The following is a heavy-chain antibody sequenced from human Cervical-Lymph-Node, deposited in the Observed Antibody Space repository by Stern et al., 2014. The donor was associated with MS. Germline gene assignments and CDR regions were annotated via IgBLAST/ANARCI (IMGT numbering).Heavy chain of an antibody. CDR1: GGSISSGSDY. J-gene: IGHJ4*02. CDR3: ASGYRIFDY. CDR2: IHPSGSA. V-gene: IGHV4-61*02. Sequence: QVQLVQSGPGLVKPSQTLSLTCNVSGGSISSGSDYWSWLRQPVGKGLQWIGRIHPSGSAYYTPSLKSRVTISTDTSKNHFSLELTSATAADTAIYYCASGYRIFDYWGQGILVTVSS. D-gene: IGHD5-18*01.